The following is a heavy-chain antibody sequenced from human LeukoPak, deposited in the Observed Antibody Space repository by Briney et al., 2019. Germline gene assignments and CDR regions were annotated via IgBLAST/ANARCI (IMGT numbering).Heavy chain of an antibody. Sequence: PGGSLRLSCAASGFTFSSYAMNWVRQAPGKGLEWVAVISYDGSNKYYADSVKGRFTISRDNSKNTLYLQMNSLRAEDTAVYYYARDPRGGRMKTYYFDYWGQGTLVTVSS. V-gene: IGHV3-30-3*01. J-gene: IGHJ4*02. CDR1: GFTFSSYA. D-gene: IGHD1-14*01. CDR3: ARDPRGGRMKTYYFDY. CDR2: ISYDGSNK.